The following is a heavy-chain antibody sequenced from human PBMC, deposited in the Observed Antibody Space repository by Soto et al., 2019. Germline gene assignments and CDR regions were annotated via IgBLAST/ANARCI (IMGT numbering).Heavy chain of an antibody. Sequence: QVQLVQSGAEVKKPGSSVKVSCKASGGTFNAYAISWARQAPGQGLEWMGGIIPVSGRADYAQTFQGRVAITADKXXXXXXXXXXXXXXXXXXXXXXXXXXXXXPQYRFDYWGQGTLVTVS. V-gene: IGHV1-69*14. CDR1: GGTFNAYA. CDR2: IIPVSGRA. J-gene: IGHJ4*02. CDR3: XXXXXXXPQYRFDY. D-gene: IGHD4-4*01.